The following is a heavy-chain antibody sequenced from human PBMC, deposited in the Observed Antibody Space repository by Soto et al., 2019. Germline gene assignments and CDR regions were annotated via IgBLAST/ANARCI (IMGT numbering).Heavy chain of an antibody. V-gene: IGHV1-18*01. Sequence: ASVKVSCKASGYTFTSYGISWVRQAPGQGLEWMGWISAYNGNTNYAQKLQGRVTMTTDTSTSTAYMELRSLRSGDTAVYYCARDHYGSGSSHFDYWGQGTLVTSPQ. CDR2: ISAYNGNT. CDR3: ARDHYGSGSSHFDY. CDR1: GYTFTSYG. J-gene: IGHJ4*02. D-gene: IGHD3-10*01.